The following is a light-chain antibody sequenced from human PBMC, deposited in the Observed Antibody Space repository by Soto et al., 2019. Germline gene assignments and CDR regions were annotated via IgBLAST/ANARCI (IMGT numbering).Light chain of an antibody. J-gene: IGKJ2*01. Sequence: EIVMTQSPATLSVSPGERATLSCRASQSVSSNLAWYQQKPGQAPRLLLYGASTRATGIPARFSGSGSGTEFTLTISSLQSEDFAVYYCQQYNNWPPLDTFGQGTKLEIK. CDR3: QQYNNWPPLDT. CDR2: GAS. CDR1: QSVSSN. V-gene: IGKV3-15*01.